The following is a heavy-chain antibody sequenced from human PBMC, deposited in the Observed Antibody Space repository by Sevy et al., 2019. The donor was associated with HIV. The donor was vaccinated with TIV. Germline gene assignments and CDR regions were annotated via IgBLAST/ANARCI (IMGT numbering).Heavy chain of an antibody. CDR2: IKQDGSEK. CDR1: GFTFSSYW. J-gene: IGHJ5*01. Sequence: GGSLRLSCAASGFTFSSYWMNWIRQAPGKGLEWVANIKQDGSEKYYVDSVKGRFTISRDNAKNSLYLEMNTLRAEDTGVFFRGNSGGGAWGQGTLVT. V-gene: IGHV3-7*01. D-gene: IGHD1-26*01. CDR3: GNSGGGA.